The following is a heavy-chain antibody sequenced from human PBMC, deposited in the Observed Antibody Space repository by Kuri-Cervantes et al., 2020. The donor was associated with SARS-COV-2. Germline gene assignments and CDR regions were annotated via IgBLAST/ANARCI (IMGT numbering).Heavy chain of an antibody. J-gene: IGHJ6*02. V-gene: IGHV4-61*01. D-gene: IGHD6-13*01. Sequence: GSLRLSCTVSGGSVSSGSYYWSWIRQPPGKGLEWIGYIYYSGSTNYNPSLKSRVTISVDTSKNQFSLELSSVTAADTAVYYCARDLVQAGMDVWGQGTTVTVSS. CDR3: ARDLVQAGMDV. CDR2: IYYSGST. CDR1: GGSVSSGSYY.